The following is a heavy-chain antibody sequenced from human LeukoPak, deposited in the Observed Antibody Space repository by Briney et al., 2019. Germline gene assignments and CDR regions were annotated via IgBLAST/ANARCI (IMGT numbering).Heavy chain of an antibody. CDR2: ISGSGGST. Sequence: TGGSLRLSCAASGFTFSSYGMSWVRQAPGKGLEWVSAISGSGGSTYYADSVKGRFTISRDNSKNTLYLQMNSLRAEDTAIYYCAKDKAVAGVDYWGQGTLVTVSS. CDR1: GFTFSSYG. CDR3: AKDKAVAGVDY. J-gene: IGHJ4*02. D-gene: IGHD6-19*01. V-gene: IGHV3-23*01.